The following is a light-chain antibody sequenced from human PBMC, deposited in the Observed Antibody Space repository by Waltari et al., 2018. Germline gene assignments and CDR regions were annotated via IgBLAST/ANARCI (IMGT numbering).Light chain of an antibody. V-gene: IGKV1D-13*01. CDR2: DAS. J-gene: IGKJ2*01. CDR3: QQFNNYPYT. Sequence: AIQLTQSPSSLSASVGASVTITCRASQGISSALAWYQQKPGKAPKLLIFDASSLESGVPSRFSGSGSGTDFTLTISSLQPEDFATYYCQQFNNYPYTFGQGTKLEIK. CDR1: QGISSA.